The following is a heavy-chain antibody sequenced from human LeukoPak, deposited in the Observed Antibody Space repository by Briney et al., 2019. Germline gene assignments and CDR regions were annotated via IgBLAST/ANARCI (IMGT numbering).Heavy chain of an antibody. D-gene: IGHD6-13*01. CDR1: GFTFDDYA. CDR2: ISWNSGSI. CDR3: AKDRYSSSWYVFDY. J-gene: IGHJ4*02. V-gene: IGHV3-9*03. Sequence: RSGGSLRLSCAASGFTFDDYAMHWVRQAPGRGLEWVSGISWNSGSIGYADSVKGRFTISRDNAKNSLYMQMNSLRAEDMALYYCAKDRYSSSWYVFDYWGQGTLVTVSP.